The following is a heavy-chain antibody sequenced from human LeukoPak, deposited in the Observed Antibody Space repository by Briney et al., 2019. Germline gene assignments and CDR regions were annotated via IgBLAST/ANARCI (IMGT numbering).Heavy chain of an antibody. D-gene: IGHD6-13*01. CDR3: ASSRSQFYFDY. CDR2: ISYDGSNK. CDR1: GFTFSSYA. J-gene: IGHJ4*02. V-gene: IGHV3-30-3*01. Sequence: PGRSLRLSCAASGFTFSSYAMLWVRQAPGKGLEWVAVISYDGSNKYYADSVKGRFTISRDNSKNTLYLQMNSLRAEDTAVYYCASSRSQFYFDYWGQGTLVTVSS.